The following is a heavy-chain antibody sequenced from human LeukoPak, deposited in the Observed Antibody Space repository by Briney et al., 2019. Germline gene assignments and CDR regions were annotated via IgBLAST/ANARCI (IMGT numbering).Heavy chain of an antibody. J-gene: IGHJ4*02. V-gene: IGHV1-69*04. CDR3: ARGSGIHDY. Sequence: SVKASCKASGGTFSSYAISWVRQAPGQGLEWMGRIIPILGIANYAQKFQGRVTITADKSTSTAYMELSSLRSEDTAVYYCARGSGIHDYWGQGTLVTVSS. CDR1: GGTFSSYA. D-gene: IGHD3-10*01. CDR2: IIPILGIA.